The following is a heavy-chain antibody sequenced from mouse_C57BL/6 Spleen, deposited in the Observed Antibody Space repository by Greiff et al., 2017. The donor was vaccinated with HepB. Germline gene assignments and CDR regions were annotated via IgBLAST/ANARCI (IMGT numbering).Heavy chain of an antibody. CDR3: TRGRYGLYAMDY. CDR2: IDPETGGT. V-gene: IGHV1-15*01. D-gene: IGHD2-14*01. CDR1: GYTFTDYE. Sequence: VQLQQSGAELVRPGASVTLSCKASGYTFTDYEMHWVKQTPVHGLEWIGAIDPETGGTAYNQKFKGKAILTADKSSSTAYMELRSLTSEDSAVYYCTRGRYGLYAMDYWGQGTSVTVSS. J-gene: IGHJ4*01.